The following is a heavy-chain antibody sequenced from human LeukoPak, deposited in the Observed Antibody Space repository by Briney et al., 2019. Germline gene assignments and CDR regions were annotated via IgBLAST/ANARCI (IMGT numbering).Heavy chain of an antibody. Sequence: GGSLRLSCAASGFTFDDYAMHWVRQAPGKGLEWVSGISWNSGSIGYADSVKGRFTISRDNAKNSLYLQMNSLRAEDTALYYCAKSRDCSSTSCFDEAFDSWGQGTLVTVSS. J-gene: IGHJ4*02. CDR2: ISWNSGSI. V-gene: IGHV3-9*01. CDR3: AKSRDCSSTSCFDEAFDS. D-gene: IGHD2-2*01. CDR1: GFTFDDYA.